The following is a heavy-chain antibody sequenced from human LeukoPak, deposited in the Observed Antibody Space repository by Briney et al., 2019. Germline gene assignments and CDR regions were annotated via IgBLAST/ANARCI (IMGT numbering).Heavy chain of an antibody. CDR3: ARVLRLVRGVIDY. D-gene: IGHD3-10*01. J-gene: IGHJ4*02. CDR1: GFTFSSYS. Sequence: PGGSLRLSCAASGFTFSSYSMDWVRQAPGKGLEWVSSISSSSSYIYYADSVKGRFTISRDNAKNTLYLQMNSLRAEDTAVYYCARVLRLVRGVIDYWGQGTLVTVSS. V-gene: IGHV3-21*01. CDR2: ISSSSSYI.